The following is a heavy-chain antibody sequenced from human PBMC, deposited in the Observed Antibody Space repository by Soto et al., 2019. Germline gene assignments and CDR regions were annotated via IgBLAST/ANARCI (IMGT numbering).Heavy chain of an antibody. CDR2: ISPQTGGT. CDR1: GYTFTGYY. D-gene: IGHD1-26*01. Sequence: ASVKVSCKGSGYTFTGYYIHWVRQTPGQGPEWMGEISPQTGGTKYAQKYHGRVTMTRDTSITTVYMELSNLSPDDTAVYYCGRGRSGELVIFYWGQGTLVTVSS. V-gene: IGHV1-2*02. J-gene: IGHJ4*02. CDR3: GRGRSGELVIFY.